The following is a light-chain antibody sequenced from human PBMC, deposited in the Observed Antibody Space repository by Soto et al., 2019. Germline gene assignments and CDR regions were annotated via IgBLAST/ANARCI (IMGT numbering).Light chain of an antibody. CDR3: PQYGRSPTP. CDR2: GAS. V-gene: IGKV3-20*01. Sequence: EIVLTQSPGTLSLSPGERATLSCRASQSVGGIYLAWYQQKPGQAPSLLLYGASNRATGIPDRFSGTGSGTDFTLTITRPEPEAFPMYYCPQYGRSPTPSGQGTKVAIK. J-gene: IGKJ1*01. CDR1: QSVGGIY.